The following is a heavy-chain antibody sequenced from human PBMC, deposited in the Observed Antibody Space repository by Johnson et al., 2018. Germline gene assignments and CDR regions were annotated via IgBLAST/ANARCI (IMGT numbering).Heavy chain of an antibody. V-gene: IGHV3-15*07. J-gene: IGHJ3*01. D-gene: IGHD6-13*01. CDR1: GFSFSGDW. CDR2: LKSRTDGGAA. Sequence: VQLVESGGGLVKPGGSLRLSCAASGFSFSGDWMDWVRQAPGKGLEWVGRLKSRTDGGAADYSAPVRGRFTTPRVDSKNNPSVQMKSMKSEDTAVYYCTKDLAHSSTFYGFDLWGQGTMVTVSS. CDR3: TKDLAHSSTFYGFDL.